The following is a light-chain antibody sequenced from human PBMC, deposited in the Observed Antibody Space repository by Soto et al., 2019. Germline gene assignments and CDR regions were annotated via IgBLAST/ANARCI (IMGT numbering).Light chain of an antibody. CDR2: NAS. CDR3: QQRLLT. J-gene: IGKJ4*01. V-gene: IGKV3-11*01. CDR1: QSVRSY. Sequence: ETVLTQSPATLSLSPGERATLSCRASQSVRSYLAWYQQKPGQPPRLLIYNASTRATGISARFSGSGSGTDFTLTISSLEPEDFAVYYCQQRLLTFGGGNKVEI.